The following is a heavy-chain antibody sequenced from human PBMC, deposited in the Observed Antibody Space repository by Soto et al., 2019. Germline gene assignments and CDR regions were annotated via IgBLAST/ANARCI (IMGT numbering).Heavy chain of an antibody. CDR2: ISAHNGDT. CDR3: ATAPIYYNDGSGYYPLGP. Sequence: QVQLVQSGDEVKKPGASVKVSCKASGYSFATYGFSWVRQAPGQGLECVGWISAHNGDTHYSQKFQGRVTLTTDTSTNTGYMELRSLTSDYTAVYFCATAPIYYNDGSGYYPLGPWGQGTLVTVSS. J-gene: IGHJ5*02. V-gene: IGHV1-18*04. CDR1: GYSFATYG. D-gene: IGHD3-22*01.